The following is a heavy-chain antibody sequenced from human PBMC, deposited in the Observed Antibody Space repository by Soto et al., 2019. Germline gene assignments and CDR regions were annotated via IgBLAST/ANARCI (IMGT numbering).Heavy chain of an antibody. CDR1: GFTFSSFW. CDR3: AREVGATY. CDR2: IKQDGSET. Sequence: LRLSCAASGFTFSSFWMTWVRQAPGKGLEWVANIKQDGSETYYVDSVKGRFTISRDNAKNSVYLQMNSLRAEDTAVYYCAREVGATYWGQGTLVTVSS. V-gene: IGHV3-7*01. J-gene: IGHJ4*02. D-gene: IGHD1-26*01.